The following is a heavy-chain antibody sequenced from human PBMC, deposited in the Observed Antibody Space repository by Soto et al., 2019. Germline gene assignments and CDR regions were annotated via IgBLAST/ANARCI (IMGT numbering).Heavy chain of an antibody. Sequence: QVQLVQSGAEVKKPGASVKVSCEASGYTFTSYDINWVRQATGQGLEWMGWMNPNSGNTGYAQKFQGRVTMTRNTSISTAYMELSSLRSEDTAVYYCAREKNYYDSSGYSPTALNYWGQGTLVTVSS. D-gene: IGHD3-22*01. CDR2: MNPNSGNT. CDR1: GYTFTSYD. V-gene: IGHV1-8*01. CDR3: AREKNYYDSSGYSPTALNY. J-gene: IGHJ4*02.